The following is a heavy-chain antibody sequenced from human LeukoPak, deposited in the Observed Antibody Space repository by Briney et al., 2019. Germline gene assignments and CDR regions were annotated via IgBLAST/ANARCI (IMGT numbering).Heavy chain of an antibody. CDR1: GYTFTSYG. D-gene: IGHD5-18*01. J-gene: IGHJ4*02. Sequence: RGASVKVSCKASGYTFTSYGISWVRQALGQGLEWMGWISAYNGNTNYAQKLQGRVTMTTDTSTSTAYMELRSLRSDDTAVYYCARARGYSYGYAFDYWGQGTLVTVSS. V-gene: IGHV1-18*01. CDR3: ARARGYSYGYAFDY. CDR2: ISAYNGNT.